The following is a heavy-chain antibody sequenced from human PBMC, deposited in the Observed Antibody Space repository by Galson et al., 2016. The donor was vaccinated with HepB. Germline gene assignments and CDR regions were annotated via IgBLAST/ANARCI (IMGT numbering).Heavy chain of an antibody. CDR2: SYTSGVT. CDR3: ARGQRQTEYYDSLDV. D-gene: IGHD2-21*02. Sequence: QVHLQEAGPLLVKPSETLSLTCTVSGDSMAWGSHYWGWFRQPAGKGLEWIGRSYTSGVTKYNPSPMGRVAISVDSSRNQVTLHLNAVTAADTAIYYCARGQRQTEYYDSLDVWGKGTTVTVSP. J-gene: IGHJ6*04. CDR1: GDSMAWGSHY. V-gene: IGHV4-61*02.